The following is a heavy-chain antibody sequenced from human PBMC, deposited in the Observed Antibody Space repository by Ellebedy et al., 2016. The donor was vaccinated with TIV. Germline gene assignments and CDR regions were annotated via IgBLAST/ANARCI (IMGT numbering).Heavy chain of an antibody. CDR3: ARATTVTTVGMDV. D-gene: IGHD4-17*01. V-gene: IGHV4-34*01. CDR2: INHSGST. CDR1: GGSFSGYY. J-gene: IGHJ6*02. Sequence: MPSETLSLTCAVYGGSFSGYYWSWIRQPPGKGLEWIGEINHSGSTNYNPSLKSRVTISVDTSKNQFSLKLSSVTAADTAVYYCARATTVTTVGMDVWGQGTTVTVSS.